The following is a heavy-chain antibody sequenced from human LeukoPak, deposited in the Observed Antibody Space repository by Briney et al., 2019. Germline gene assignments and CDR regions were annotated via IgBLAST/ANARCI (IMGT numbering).Heavy chain of an antibody. D-gene: IGHD1-1*01. J-gene: IGHJ6*03. V-gene: IGHV1-8*03. CDR1: GYTFTNYD. Sequence: ASVKVSYKASGYTFTNYDINWVRQATGQGLEWMGWMNPNSGTTGYAQKFLGRVTITRNTSISTTYMELSSLRSEDTAVYYCARGRSPGTSMEYYYYMDVWGKGTTVTVSS. CDR3: ARGRSPGTSMEYYYYMDV. CDR2: MNPNSGTT.